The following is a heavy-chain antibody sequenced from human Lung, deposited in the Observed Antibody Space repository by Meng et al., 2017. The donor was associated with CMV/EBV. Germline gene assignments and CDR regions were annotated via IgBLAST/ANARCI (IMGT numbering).Heavy chain of an antibody. CDR1: GFSFNNYG. CDR3: AVDELLINDLWTGYSYLDF. D-gene: IGHD3/OR15-3a*01. CDR2: IWPDGNYK. V-gene: IGHV3-33*07. J-gene: IGHJ4*02. Sequence: SCVASGFSFNNYGMYWVRQAPGKGLEWVAVIWPDGNYKHHADSVKGRFNVSRDNSKQALYLQMNRLRAEDTAIYYCAVDELLINDLWTGYSYLDFXGQGXPVTVSS.